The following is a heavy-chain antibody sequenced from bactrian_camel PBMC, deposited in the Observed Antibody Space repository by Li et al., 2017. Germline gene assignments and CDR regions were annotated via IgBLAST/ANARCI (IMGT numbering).Heavy chain of an antibody. CDR2: IDSDGTT. CDR1: GTTFMSYS. D-gene: IGHD5*01. V-gene: IGHV3S53*01. J-gene: IGHJ4*01. Sequence: VQLVESGGGLVQSGGSLRLSCAASGTTFMSYSMGWFRQAPGKEREGVAAIDSDGTTSYADSAKGRFTISRDNANNTLFLQMNSLKPEDTAMYSCAASTRVGDGFVCGTGRYDYNYEGRGTQVTVS. CDR3: AASTRVGDGFVCGTGRYDYNY.